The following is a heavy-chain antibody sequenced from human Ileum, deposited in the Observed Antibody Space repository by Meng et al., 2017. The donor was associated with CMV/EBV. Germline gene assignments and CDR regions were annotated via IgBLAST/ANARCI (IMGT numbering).Heavy chain of an antibody. Sequence: GESLKISCAASGFTFSDYYMSWIRQAPGKGLEWVSYISSSGSTIFYADSVKGRFTISRDNAKKSLYLQMNRLRAEDTAVYYCARGKWVGVPFDYWGQGTLVTVSS. D-gene: IGHD2-8*01. J-gene: IGHJ4*02. V-gene: IGHV3-11*01. CDR3: ARGKWVGVPFDY. CDR2: ISSSGSTI. CDR1: GFTFSDYY.